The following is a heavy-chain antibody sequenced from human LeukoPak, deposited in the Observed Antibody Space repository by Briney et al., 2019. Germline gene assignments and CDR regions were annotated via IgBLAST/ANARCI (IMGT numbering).Heavy chain of an antibody. CDR3: AKAPPYSSGWFQYYFDY. J-gene: IGHJ4*02. V-gene: IGHV3-23*01. D-gene: IGHD6-19*01. Sequence: GGSLRLSCAASGFTFSSYAMSWVRQAPGKGLECVSSIDGSIGSTYYADSVKGRFTISRDNSKNTLYLQMNSLRAVDTALYYCAKAPPYSSGWFQYYFDYWGQGTLVTVSS. CDR1: GFTFSSYA. CDR2: IDGSIGST.